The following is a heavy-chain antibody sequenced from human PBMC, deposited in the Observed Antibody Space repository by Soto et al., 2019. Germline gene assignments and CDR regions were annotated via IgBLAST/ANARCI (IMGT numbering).Heavy chain of an antibody. D-gene: IGHD4-4*01. CDR3: ARPLWRDDYNWGYFDL. J-gene: IGHJ2*01. Sequence: QVQLVESGGGVVQPGRSLRLSCAASGFTFSSYAMHWVRQAPGKGLEWVAVISYDGSNKYYADSVKGRFTISRDNSKNPLYLQMNSLRAEDTAVYYCARPLWRDDYNWGYFDLWRRGPLVPVPS. CDR1: GFTFSSYA. V-gene: IGHV3-30-3*01. CDR2: ISYDGSNK.